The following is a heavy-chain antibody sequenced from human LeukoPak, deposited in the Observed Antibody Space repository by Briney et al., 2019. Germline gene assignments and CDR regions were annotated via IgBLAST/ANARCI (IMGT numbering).Heavy chain of an antibody. D-gene: IGHD1-26*01. Sequence: ESSETLSLTCTASGGSISSYYWSWIRQPAGKGLEWIGRIYTSGSTNYNPSLKSRVTMSVDTSKNQFSLKLSSVTAADTAVYYCARGKYSITGDAFDIWGQGTMVTVSS. V-gene: IGHV4-4*07. CDR1: GGSISSYY. J-gene: IGHJ3*02. CDR3: ARGKYSITGDAFDI. CDR2: IYTSGST.